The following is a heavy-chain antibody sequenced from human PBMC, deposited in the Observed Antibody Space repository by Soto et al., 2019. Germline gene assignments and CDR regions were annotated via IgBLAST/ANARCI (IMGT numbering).Heavy chain of an antibody. D-gene: IGHD4-17*01. J-gene: IGHJ6*02. CDR2: ISHSGTT. Sequence: SETLSLTCLVSSFPISSTYSWGWIRQPPGKGLEWIGSISHSGTTSYSPSLTSRVSISVDTPKNQVSLKLTSVTAADTAVYFCARVTMVIRDSDHFGVDVWGHGTTVTVSS. CDR1: SFPISSTYS. V-gene: IGHV4-38-2*02. CDR3: ARVTMVIRDSDHFGVDV.